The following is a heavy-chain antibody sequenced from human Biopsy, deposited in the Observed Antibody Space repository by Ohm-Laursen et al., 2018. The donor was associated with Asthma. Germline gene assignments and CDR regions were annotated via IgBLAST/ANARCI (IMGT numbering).Heavy chain of an antibody. Sequence: SLRLSCTASGFVFSQCGMHWVRQGPGKGLEWVALVSSDGHNKYYEDSVKGRFTISRDNSRNRLYLRINRLTVEDSAVYFCARQSGQDYGDSSGFDIWGQGTKVAVSS. CDR2: VSSDGHNK. J-gene: IGHJ3*02. CDR3: ARQSGQDYGDSSGFDI. V-gene: IGHV3-30*03. CDR1: GFVFSQCG. D-gene: IGHD3-22*01.